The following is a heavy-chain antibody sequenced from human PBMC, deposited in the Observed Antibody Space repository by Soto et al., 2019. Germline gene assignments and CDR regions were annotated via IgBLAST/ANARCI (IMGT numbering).Heavy chain of an antibody. CDR3: AGDGRVRGVISTDAFDL. J-gene: IGHJ3*01. CDR1: GYTFTSYA. CDR2: INAGNGNT. V-gene: IGHV1-3*01. Sequence: ASVKVSCKASGYTFTSYAMHWVRQAPGQRLEWMGWINAGNGNTKYSQKFQGRVTITRYTSASTAYMELSSLRSEDTSVYYCAGDGRVRGVISTDAFDLWGQGTMVTVSS. D-gene: IGHD3-10*02.